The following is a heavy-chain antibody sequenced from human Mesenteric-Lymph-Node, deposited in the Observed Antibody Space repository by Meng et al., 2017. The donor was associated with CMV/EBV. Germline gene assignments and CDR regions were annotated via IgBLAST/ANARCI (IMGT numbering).Heavy chain of an antibody. D-gene: IGHD6-6*01. CDR3: ARMNSGKNSSGRYYYYYGMDV. CDR1: GYTFTDYY. J-gene: IGHJ6*02. Sequence: ASVKVSCKASGYTFTDYYMHWVRQAPGQGLEWMGWINPNSAGTNYAQRFQGRVTLTRDTSISTAYMELSRLTSDDTAVYYCARMNSGKNSSGRYYYYYGMDVWGQGTTVTVSS. CDR2: INPNSAGT. V-gene: IGHV1-2*02.